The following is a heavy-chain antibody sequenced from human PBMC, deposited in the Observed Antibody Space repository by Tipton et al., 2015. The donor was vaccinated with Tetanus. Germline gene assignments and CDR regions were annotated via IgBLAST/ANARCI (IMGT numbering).Heavy chain of an antibody. V-gene: IGHV1-69*06. J-gene: IGHJ6*02. Sequence: QMQLVQSGAEVKKPGSSVRVSCQASGDTSRIHVISWVRQAPGQGLEWMGGIIPIAETAKYAPKFQARVTFTADRSTNTADRELSSLRSEDTAIYYCASAHYCRGRTCPRTPDFYHYGMDVWGQGTTVIVSS. CDR2: IIPIAETA. CDR1: GDTSRIHV. CDR3: ASAHYCRGRTCPRTPDFYHYGMDV. D-gene: IGHD2-15*01.